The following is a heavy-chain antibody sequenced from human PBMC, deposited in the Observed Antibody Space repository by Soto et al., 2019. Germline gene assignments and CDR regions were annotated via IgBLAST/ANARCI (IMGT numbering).Heavy chain of an antibody. J-gene: IGHJ4*02. Sequence: SETLSLTCAVSGGSISSSNWWSWVRQPPGKGLEWIGEIYHSGSTNYNPSLKSRVTISVDKSKNQFSLKLSSVTAADTAVYYCARGASSSWYVVYFDYWGQGTLVTVSS. CDR1: GGSISSSNW. D-gene: IGHD6-13*01. CDR3: ARGASSSWYVVYFDY. V-gene: IGHV4-4*02. CDR2: IYHSGST.